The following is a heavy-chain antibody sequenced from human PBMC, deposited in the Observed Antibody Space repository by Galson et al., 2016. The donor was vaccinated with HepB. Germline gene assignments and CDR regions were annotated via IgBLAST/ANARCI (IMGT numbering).Heavy chain of an antibody. CDR1: GFAFSSHW. J-gene: IGHJ5*02. CDR3: VSDHSVVPTTAYNWFDP. CDR2: INSDGTIS. V-gene: IGHV3-74*01. Sequence: SLRLSCAASGFAFSSHWMHWVRQDLGKGLVWVSRINSDGTISNYADSVKGRFTISRDNAKNTLYLHMNSLRAEDTAVYFCVSDHSVVPTTAYNWFDPWAGEPWSPSPQ. D-gene: IGHD4-23*01.